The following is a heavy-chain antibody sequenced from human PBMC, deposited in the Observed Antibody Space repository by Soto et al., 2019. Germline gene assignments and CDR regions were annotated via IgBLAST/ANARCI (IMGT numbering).Heavy chain of an antibody. J-gene: IGHJ6*02. D-gene: IGHD2-8*02. Sequence: SETLSLTCTVSGGSISSGGYYWSWIRQHPGKGLEWIGYIYYSASTYYNPSLKSRVTISVDTSKNQFSLKLSSVTAADTAVYYCARDSKRIAGGGWVHSYYGMDVWGQGTTVTVSS. CDR1: GGSISSGGYY. CDR2: IYYSAST. CDR3: ARDSKRIAGGGWVHSYYGMDV. V-gene: IGHV4-31*03.